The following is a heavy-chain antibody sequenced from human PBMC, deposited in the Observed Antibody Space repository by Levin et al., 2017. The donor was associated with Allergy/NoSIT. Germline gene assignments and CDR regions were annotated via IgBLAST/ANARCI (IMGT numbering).Heavy chain of an antibody. Sequence: LSLTCAASGFTFSSYSMNWVRQAPGKGLEWVSSISSSSSYIYYADSVKGRFTISRDNAKNSLYLQMNSLRAEDTAVYYCARDSYTNSSWYGHYFDYWGQGTLVTVSS. CDR1: GFTFSSYS. V-gene: IGHV3-21*01. D-gene: IGHD6-13*01. CDR3: ARDSYTNSSWYGHYFDY. J-gene: IGHJ4*02. CDR2: ISSSSSYI.